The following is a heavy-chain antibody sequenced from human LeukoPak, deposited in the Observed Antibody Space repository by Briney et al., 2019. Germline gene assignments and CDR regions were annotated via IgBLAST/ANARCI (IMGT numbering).Heavy chain of an antibody. CDR3: AAFDNYYDSSGYDG. CDR2: IVVGSGNT. CDR1: GFTFTSSA. J-gene: IGHJ4*02. Sequence: TSVKVSCKASGFTFTSSAMQWARQARGQRLEWIGWIVVGSGNTNYAQKFQERVTITRDMSTSTAYMGLSSLRSEDTAVYYCAAFDNYYDSSGYDGWGQGTLVTVSS. V-gene: IGHV1-58*02. D-gene: IGHD3-22*01.